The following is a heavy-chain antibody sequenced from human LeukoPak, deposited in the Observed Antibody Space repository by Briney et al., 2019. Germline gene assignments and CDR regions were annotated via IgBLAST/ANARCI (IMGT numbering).Heavy chain of an antibody. V-gene: IGHV3-30*18. CDR3: AKDADSSSWNHYFGY. J-gene: IGHJ4*02. CDR1: GFTFSSYG. D-gene: IGHD6-13*01. CDR2: ISYDGSNK. Sequence: GGTLRLSCAASGFTFSSYGMHWVRQAPGKGLEWVAVISYDGSNKYYADSVKGRFTISRDNSKNTLYLQMNSLRAEDTAVYYCAKDADSSSWNHYFGYWGQGTVLTVSS.